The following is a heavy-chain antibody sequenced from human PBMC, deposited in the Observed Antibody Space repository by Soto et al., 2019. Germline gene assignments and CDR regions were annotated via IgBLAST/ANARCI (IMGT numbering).Heavy chain of an antibody. CDR1: GFNFGNYA. Sequence: VLLVESGGGLVQPGRSLRLSCAVSGFNFGNYAMHSVRQAPGKGLEWVAAVNWNSDKVAYAGSVLGRFTIFRDSAKNSLHLQMNDLTTEDTAFYYCAKDKGGTPYYIDSWGQGILVTVSS. CDR2: VNWNSDKV. J-gene: IGHJ4*02. CDR3: AKDKGGTPYYIDS. D-gene: IGHD6-25*01. V-gene: IGHV3-9*01.